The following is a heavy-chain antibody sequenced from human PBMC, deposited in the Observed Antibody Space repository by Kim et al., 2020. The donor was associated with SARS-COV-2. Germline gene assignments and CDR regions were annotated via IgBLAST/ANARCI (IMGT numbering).Heavy chain of an antibody. V-gene: IGHV5-51*01. CDR2: IYPGDSDT. CDR1: GYSFTSYW. CDR3: ARNYGKDYDFWSGHATGAFDI. Sequence: GESLKISCKGSGYSFTSYWIGWVRQMPGKGLEWMGIIYPGDSDTRYSPSFQGQVTISADKSISTAYLQWSSLKASDTAMYYCARNYGKDYDFWSGHATGAFDIWGQGTMVTVSS. D-gene: IGHD3-3*01. J-gene: IGHJ3*02.